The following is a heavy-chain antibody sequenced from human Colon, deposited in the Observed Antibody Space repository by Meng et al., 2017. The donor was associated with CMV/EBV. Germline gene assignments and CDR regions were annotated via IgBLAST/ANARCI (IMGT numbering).Heavy chain of an antibody. D-gene: IGHD3-3*01. Sequence: ASVKVSCKASGYTFTTFGISWVRQAPGQGPEWMGWISPYSGHTNSAPKFQGRDTLTTDTSTSTAYMDLRSLRSDDTAVYYCVRSLDDASGQFRDYWGQGTPVTVSS. J-gene: IGHJ4*02. CDR2: ISPYSGHT. V-gene: IGHV1-18*01. CDR1: GYTFTTFG. CDR3: VRSLDDASGQFRDY.